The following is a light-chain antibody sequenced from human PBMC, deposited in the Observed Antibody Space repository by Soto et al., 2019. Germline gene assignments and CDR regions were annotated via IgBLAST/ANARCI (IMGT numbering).Light chain of an antibody. Sequence: EIVSTLFPGTLSLSPGERSTLSCMASQSVRTYLVWYQQKPGQAPRLLIYDTSTRATGVPARFSGSGSGTDFTLTISSLEPEDFAVYYCHQRSYRPRTFGGGTKVDIK. CDR3: HQRSYRPRT. J-gene: IGKJ4*01. CDR2: DTS. CDR1: QSVRTY. V-gene: IGKV3-11*01.